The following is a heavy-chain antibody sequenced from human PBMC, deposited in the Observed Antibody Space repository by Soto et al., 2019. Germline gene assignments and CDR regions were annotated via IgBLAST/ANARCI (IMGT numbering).Heavy chain of an antibody. D-gene: IGHD4-17*01. V-gene: IGHV1-18*01. CDR2: ISAYNGNT. CDR3: ARDASLPYGDYAPYYYYGMDV. CDR1: GYTFTSYG. Sequence: QVQLVQSGAEVKKPGASVKVSCKASGYTFTSYGISWVRQAPGQGLEWMGWISAYNGNTNYAQNLQGRVTMTTDTSXGTAYMELRSLRSDDTAVYYCARDASLPYGDYAPYYYYGMDVWGQGTKVTVSS. J-gene: IGHJ6*02.